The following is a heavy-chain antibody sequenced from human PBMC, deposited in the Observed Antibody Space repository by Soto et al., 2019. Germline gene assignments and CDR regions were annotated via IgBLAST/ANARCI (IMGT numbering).Heavy chain of an antibody. D-gene: IGHD6-6*01. CDR1: GYTFTSYA. Sequence: ASVKVSCKASGYTFTSYAMHWVRQAPGQRLEWMGWINAGNGNTKYSQKFQGRVTMTTDTSTSTAYMELRSLRSDDTAVYYCARDSGSSSSYFDYWGQGTLVTVSS. J-gene: IGHJ4*02. CDR3: ARDSGSSSSYFDY. CDR2: INAGNGNT. V-gene: IGHV1-3*01.